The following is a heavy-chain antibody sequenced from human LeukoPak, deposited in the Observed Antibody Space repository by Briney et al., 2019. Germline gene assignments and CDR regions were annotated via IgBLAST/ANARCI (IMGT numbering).Heavy chain of an antibody. D-gene: IGHD2-15*01. CDR1: GFSLGTSGVG. CDR2: IYWDDDN. V-gene: IGHV2-5*02. CDR3: VHRRYCRGGSCLEY. Sequence: SGPTLVNPTQTLTLTRTFSGFSLGTSGVGVGWIRQPPGKALEWLALIYWDDDNRYSPSLKTRLTITKDTSKNQVVLTMTNMDPVDTATYYCVHRRYCRGGSCLEYWGQGTLVTVSS. J-gene: IGHJ4*02.